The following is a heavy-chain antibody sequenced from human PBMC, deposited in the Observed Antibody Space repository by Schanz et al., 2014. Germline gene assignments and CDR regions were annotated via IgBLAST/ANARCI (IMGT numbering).Heavy chain of an antibody. V-gene: IGHV3-23*01. D-gene: IGHD3-22*01. J-gene: IGHJ3*01. CDR2: ISGSGGDT. CDR3: ARDYESALSSPRHDAFDV. CDR1: GFTFSSYA. Sequence: EVQLLESGGGLVQPGGSLRLSCAASGFTFSSYAMSWVRQAPGKGLEWVSAISGSGGDTYPADSVKGRFTISRDNAKTSLYLQMNSGRAEDTGVYFCARDYESALSSPRHDAFDVWGQGTVVTVSS.